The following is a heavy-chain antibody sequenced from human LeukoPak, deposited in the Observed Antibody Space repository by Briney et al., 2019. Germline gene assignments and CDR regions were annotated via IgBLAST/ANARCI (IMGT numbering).Heavy chain of an antibody. V-gene: IGHV1-2*06. CDR2: INPNSGGT. D-gene: IGHD3-22*01. J-gene: IGHJ4*02. CDR3: ARGEYYYDSRFDY. Sequence: ASVKVSCKASGYTFTGYYMHWVRQAPGQGLEWMGRINPNSGGTNYAQKFQGRVTMIRDTSISTAYMELSRLRSDDTAVYYCARGEYYYDSRFDYWGQGTLVTVSS. CDR1: GYTFTGYY.